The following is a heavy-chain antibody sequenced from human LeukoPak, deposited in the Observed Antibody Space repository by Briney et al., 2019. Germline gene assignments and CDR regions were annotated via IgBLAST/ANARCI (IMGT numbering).Heavy chain of an antibody. J-gene: IGHJ4*02. V-gene: IGHV3-21*01. CDR1: GFTFSNYA. CDR2: VSSSSSYI. D-gene: IGHD2-2*01. CDR3: ARDGAYCSSAGCYQFFDS. Sequence: GGSLRLSCAASGFTFSNYAMTWVRQAPGKGLEWVSSVSSSSSYISYADSVKGRFTISRDNAKNSLYLQMNSLRAEDTAVYYCARDGAYCSSAGCYQFFDSWGQGTQVTVSS.